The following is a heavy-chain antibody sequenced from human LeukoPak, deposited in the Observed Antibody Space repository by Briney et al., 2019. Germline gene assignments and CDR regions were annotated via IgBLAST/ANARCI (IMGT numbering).Heavy chain of an antibody. CDR1: GFTFSSYA. CDR3: ARDRRDGYNLPGAFDI. Sequence: PGGSLRLSCAASGFTFSSYAMNWVRQAPGKGLEWVSYISSSSSTIYYADSVKGRFTISRDNAKNSLYLQMNSLRAEDTAVYYCARDRRDGYNLPGAFDIWGQGTMVTVSS. D-gene: IGHD5-24*01. V-gene: IGHV3-48*01. J-gene: IGHJ3*02. CDR2: ISSSSSTI.